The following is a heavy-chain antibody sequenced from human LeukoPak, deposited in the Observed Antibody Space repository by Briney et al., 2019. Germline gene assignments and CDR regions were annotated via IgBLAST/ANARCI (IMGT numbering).Heavy chain of an antibody. Sequence: GSLRLSCAASGFTFSNAWMSWVRQAPGEGLEWVGRIKSKTDGGTTDYAAPVKGRFTISRDDSKNTLYLQMNSLKTEDTAVYYCTTLQIPYCSGGSCYGGDYWGQGTLVTVSS. CDR3: TTLQIPYCSGGSCYGGDY. D-gene: IGHD2-15*01. CDR1: GFTFSNAW. CDR2: IKSKTDGGTT. J-gene: IGHJ4*02. V-gene: IGHV3-15*01.